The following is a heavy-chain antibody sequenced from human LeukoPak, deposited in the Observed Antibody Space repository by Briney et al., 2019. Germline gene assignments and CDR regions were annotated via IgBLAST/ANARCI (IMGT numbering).Heavy chain of an antibody. D-gene: IGHD6-19*01. J-gene: IGHJ3*02. CDR2: ISISGSTI. CDR1: GFTFSDYY. Sequence: GGSLRLSCAASGFTFSDYYMSWIRQAPGKGLEWVSYISISGSTIYYADSVKGRFTISRDNAKNSLYLQMNSLRAEDTAVYYCAREGDTYSSGWYRDAFDIWGQGTMVTVSS. V-gene: IGHV3-11*04. CDR3: AREGDTYSSGWYRDAFDI.